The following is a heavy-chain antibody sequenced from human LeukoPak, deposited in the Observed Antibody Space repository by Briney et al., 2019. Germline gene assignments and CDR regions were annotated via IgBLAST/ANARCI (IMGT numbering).Heavy chain of an antibody. D-gene: IGHD4-17*01. J-gene: IGHJ6*03. CDR3: ATPTVTYNYYYYMDV. CDR1: GFTFSTYW. V-gene: IGHV3-7*01. Sequence: GGSLRLSCAASGFTFSTYWMTWVRQAPGKGLEWVANINQDGSEKNYVDSVKGRFTISRDNAKNSLYLQMNSLRAEDTAVYYCATPTVTYNYYYYMDVWGKGTTVTVSS. CDR2: INQDGSEK.